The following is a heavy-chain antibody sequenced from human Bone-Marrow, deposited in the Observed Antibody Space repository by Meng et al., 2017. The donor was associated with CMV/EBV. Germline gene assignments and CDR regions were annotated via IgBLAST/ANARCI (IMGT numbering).Heavy chain of an antibody. J-gene: IGHJ4*02. CDR1: GFTFSSYA. V-gene: IGHV3-30*04. CDR2: ISYDGSNK. CDR3: ARFSVGATPPHGDY. Sequence: GESLKISCAASGFTFSSYAMHWVRQAPGKGLEWVAVISYDGSNKYYADSVKGRFTISRDNSKNTLYLQMNSLRAEDTAVYYCARFSVGATPPHGDYWGQGTLVTVSS. D-gene: IGHD1-26*01.